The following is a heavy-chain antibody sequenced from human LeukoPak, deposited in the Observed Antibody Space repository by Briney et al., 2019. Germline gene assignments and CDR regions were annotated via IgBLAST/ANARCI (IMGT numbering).Heavy chain of an antibody. CDR1: GFTFSDYY. CDR2: ISSSGSTI. V-gene: IGHV3-11*01. CDR3: ARVRYEDDAFDI. D-gene: IGHD1-1*01. J-gene: IGHJ3*02. Sequence: GGSLRLSCAASGFTFSDYYMSWIRQAPGKGLEWVSYISSSGSTIYYADSVKGRFTISRDNAKNSLYLQMNSLRAADTAVYYCARVRYEDDAFDIWGQGTMVTVSS.